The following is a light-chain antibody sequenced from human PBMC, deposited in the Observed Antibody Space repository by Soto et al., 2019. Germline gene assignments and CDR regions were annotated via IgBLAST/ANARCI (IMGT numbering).Light chain of an antibody. J-gene: IGKJ2*01. Sequence: EIVMTQSPATLSVSPGERATLSCRASQRISSNLAWYQHKTGQAPRLLIYGASNRATGIPDRFSGSGSGTDFTLTISRLEPEDFAVYYCQQYRTSPPMYTFGQGTKLEIK. CDR1: QRISSN. CDR2: GAS. V-gene: IGKV3-20*01. CDR3: QQYRTSPPMYT.